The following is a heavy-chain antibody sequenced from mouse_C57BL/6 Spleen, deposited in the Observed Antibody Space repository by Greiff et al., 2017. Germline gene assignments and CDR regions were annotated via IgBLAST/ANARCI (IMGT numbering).Heavy chain of an antibody. D-gene: IGHD1-1*01. CDR3: ARSYYGSSYYFDY. CDR1: GYTFTSYW. Sequence: QVQLQQPGAELVMPGASVKLSCKASGYTFTSYWMHWVKQRPGQGLEWIGEIDPSDSYTNYNQKFKSKSTLTVDKSSSTAYMQLSSLTSEDSAVYYCARSYYGSSYYFDYWGQGTTLTVSS. J-gene: IGHJ2*01. V-gene: IGHV1-69*01. CDR2: IDPSDSYT.